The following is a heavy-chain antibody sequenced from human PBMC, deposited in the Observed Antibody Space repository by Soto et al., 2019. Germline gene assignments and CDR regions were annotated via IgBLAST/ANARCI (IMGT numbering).Heavy chain of an antibody. CDR2: INHSGST. CDR3: ARGRRNYVSLRSYYGMDV. Sequence: WETLSLTCAGYGGSFSGYYWSWIRQPPGKGLEWIGEINHSGSTNYNPSLKSRVTISVDTSKNQFSLKLSSVTAADTAVYYCARGRRNYVSLRSYYGMDVWGQGTTVTVSS. CDR1: GGSFSGYY. J-gene: IGHJ6*02. D-gene: IGHD1-7*01. V-gene: IGHV4-34*01.